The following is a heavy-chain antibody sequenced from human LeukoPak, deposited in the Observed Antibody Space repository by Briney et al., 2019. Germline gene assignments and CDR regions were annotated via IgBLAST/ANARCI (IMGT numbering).Heavy chain of an antibody. Sequence: PSETLSLTCAVYGGSFSGYYRSWIRQPPGKGLEWIGEINHSGSTNYNPSLKSRVTISVDTSKNQSSLKLSSVTAADTAVYYCARGGYYYDGSGYYDDWGQGTLVTVSS. J-gene: IGHJ4*02. CDR2: INHSGST. CDR1: GGSFSGYY. D-gene: IGHD3-22*01. V-gene: IGHV4-34*01. CDR3: ARGGYYYDGSGYYDD.